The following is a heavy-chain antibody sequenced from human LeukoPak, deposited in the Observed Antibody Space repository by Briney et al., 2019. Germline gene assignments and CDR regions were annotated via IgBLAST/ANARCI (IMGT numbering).Heavy chain of an antibody. J-gene: IGHJ4*02. Sequence: SETLSLTCTVPGGSINLYYWCWIRQPVGEGLEWIGRIYSTGSTNYSPSLKSRVTMSVDKSKNQFSLNLSSVTAADTAVYYCARGIADPYSFDSWGQGTLVTVSS. CDR3: ARGIADPYSFDS. V-gene: IGHV4-4*07. D-gene: IGHD6-13*01. CDR1: GGSINLYY. CDR2: IYSTGST.